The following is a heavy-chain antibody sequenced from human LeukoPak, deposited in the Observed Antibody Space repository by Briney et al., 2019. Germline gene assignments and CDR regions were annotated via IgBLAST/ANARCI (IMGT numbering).Heavy chain of an antibody. CDR3: ARGDPHADL. J-gene: IGHJ5*02. V-gene: IGHV3-48*03. CDR1: GFDLHTYE. CDR2: ITISGHTK. Sequence: GGSLRLSCAASGFDLHTYEMNWVRQAPGKGLEWIAGITISGHTKNYADSVKGRFTISRDSARTSLYLQMNSLRVEDTDVYFCARGDPHADLWGQGTLVTVSS.